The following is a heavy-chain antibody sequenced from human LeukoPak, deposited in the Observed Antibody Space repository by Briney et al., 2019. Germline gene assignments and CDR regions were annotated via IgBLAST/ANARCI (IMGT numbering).Heavy chain of an antibody. V-gene: IGHV3-23*01. Sequence: GGSLRLSCAASGIVFSNTAMNWARQSPGRGLKWVSAISGGGERTFYADSVKGRFSISRDNSKNMLYLQMNSLRADDTAIYYCGKDGGQYSSGPEFDPRGQGALVTVSS. CDR3: GKDGGQYSSGPEFDP. CDR2: ISGGGERT. CDR1: GIVFSNTA. J-gene: IGHJ5*02. D-gene: IGHD6-19*01.